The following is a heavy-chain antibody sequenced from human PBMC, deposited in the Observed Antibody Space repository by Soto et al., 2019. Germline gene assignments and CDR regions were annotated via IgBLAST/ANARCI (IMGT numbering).Heavy chain of an antibody. Sequence: LRLSCEASGLTFSNYWMHWVRQAPGKGLMWVSRISDDGSTTTYADSVKGRFTISRDNSQNTLYLQMNNLRSEDTAVYYCAKEVVHYYYFAMDVWGQGTTVTVSS. CDR1: GLTFSNYW. D-gene: IGHD2-2*01. CDR3: AKEVVHYYYFAMDV. J-gene: IGHJ6*02. CDR2: ISDDGSTT. V-gene: IGHV3-74*01.